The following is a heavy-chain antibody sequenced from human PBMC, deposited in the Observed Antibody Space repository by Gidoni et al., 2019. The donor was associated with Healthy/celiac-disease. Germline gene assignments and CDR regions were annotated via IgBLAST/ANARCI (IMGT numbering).Heavy chain of an antibody. Sequence: QVQLQESGPGLVKPSQTRSLTCTVSGGSISSGGYYWSWIRQHPGKGLEWIGYIYYSGSTYYNPSLTSRVTISVDTSKNQFSLKLSSVTAADTAVYYCARVLSPVIVVVPAAHSNWFDPWGQGTLVTVSS. CDR2: IYYSGST. CDR1: GGSISSGGYY. J-gene: IGHJ5*02. V-gene: IGHV4-31*03. CDR3: ARVLSPVIVVVPAAHSNWFDP. D-gene: IGHD2-2*01.